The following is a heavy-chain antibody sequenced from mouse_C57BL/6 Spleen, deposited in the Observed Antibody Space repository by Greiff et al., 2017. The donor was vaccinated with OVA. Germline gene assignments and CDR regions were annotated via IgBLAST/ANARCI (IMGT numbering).Heavy chain of an antibody. CDR3: SRGDYALYFDY. J-gene: IGHJ2*01. D-gene: IGHD2-4*01. Sequence: EVQRVESGPELVKPGASVKISCKASGYSFTGYYMNWVKQSPEKSLEWIGEINPSTGGTTYNQKFKAKATLTVDKSSSTAYLQLKSLTSEDSAVDYCSRGDYALYFDYWGQGTTLTVSS. CDR2: INPSTGGT. CDR1: GYSFTGYY. V-gene: IGHV1-42*01.